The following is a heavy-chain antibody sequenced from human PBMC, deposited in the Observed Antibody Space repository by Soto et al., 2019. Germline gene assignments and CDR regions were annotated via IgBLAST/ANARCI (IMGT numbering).Heavy chain of an antibody. J-gene: IGHJ3*01. D-gene: IGHD3-9*01. CDR2: IGEDGGIS. Sequence: EVQLVESGGGLVQPGGSLRLSCAGSGFNFKDYWMTWVRQAPGKGPEWLANIGEDGGISNYVDSVKGRFTISRDNVKNSLDLQINSLRAEDTAVYYCARDRNYHLSGYYDAFDVWGQGTVVTVSS. V-gene: IGHV3-7*01. CDR3: ARDRNYHLSGYYDAFDV. CDR1: GFNFKDYW.